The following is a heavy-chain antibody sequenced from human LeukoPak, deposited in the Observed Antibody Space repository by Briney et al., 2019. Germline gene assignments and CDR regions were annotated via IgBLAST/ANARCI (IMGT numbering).Heavy chain of an antibody. CDR2: INPSGGST. J-gene: IGHJ4*02. V-gene: IGHV1-46*01. CDR3: ARSGGNAYFDY. CDR1: GYTFTSYY. Sequence: ASVKVSCKASGYTFTSYYMHWLRQAPGQGLEWMGIINPSGGSTSYAQKFQGRVTMTRDTSTSTVYMELSSLRSEDTAVYYCARSGGNAYFDYWGQGTLVTVSS. D-gene: IGHD4-23*01.